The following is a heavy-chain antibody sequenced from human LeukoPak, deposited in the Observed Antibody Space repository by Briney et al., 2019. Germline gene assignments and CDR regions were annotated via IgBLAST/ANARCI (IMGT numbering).Heavy chain of an antibody. CDR3: ARVGHIAAAGTYDY. Sequence: PSETLSLTCTVSGGSISSYYWSWIGQPPGKGLEWRGNIFYRRTPNYTPPLKSRVTTSFHTSNHQFSLKLSFVTAADTAVYYCARVGHIAAAGTYDYWGQGTLVTVSS. D-gene: IGHD6-13*01. CDR1: GGSISSYY. V-gene: IGHV4-59*08. J-gene: IGHJ4*02. CDR2: IFYRRTP.